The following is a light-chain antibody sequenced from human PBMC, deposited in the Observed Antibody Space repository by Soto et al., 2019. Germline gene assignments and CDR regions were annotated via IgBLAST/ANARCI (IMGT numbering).Light chain of an antibody. CDR2: GAS. CDR1: QSVSSSY. J-gene: IGKJ1*01. V-gene: IGKV3-20*01. Sequence: DIVLTQSPGTLSLSPGERATLSCRASQSVSSSYLAWYQQKPSQAPRLLIYGASSRATGIPDSFSGSGSGTDFTLTISRLEPEDFAVYYCQQYGSSPRTFDQGTKVEIK. CDR3: QQYGSSPRT.